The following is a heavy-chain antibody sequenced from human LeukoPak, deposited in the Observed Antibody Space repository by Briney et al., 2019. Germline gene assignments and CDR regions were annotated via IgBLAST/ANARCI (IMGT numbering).Heavy chain of an antibody. J-gene: IGHJ6*02. V-gene: IGHV1-2*02. Sequence: ASVKVSCKASRYTFTGYYMHWVRQAPGQGLEWMGWINPNSGGTNYAQKFQGRVTMTRDTSISTAYMELSRLRSDDTAVYYCARDGDYGDYAMDVWGQGTTVTVSS. CDR1: RYTFTGYY. CDR2: INPNSGGT. D-gene: IGHD4-17*01. CDR3: ARDGDYGDYAMDV.